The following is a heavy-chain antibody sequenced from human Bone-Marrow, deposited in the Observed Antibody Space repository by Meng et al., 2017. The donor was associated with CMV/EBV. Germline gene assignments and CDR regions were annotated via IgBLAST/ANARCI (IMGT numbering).Heavy chain of an antibody. CDR1: GGSISSSSYY. J-gene: IGHJ6*02. CDR3: ARRITMVRGVIYYYGMDV. CDR2: IYYSGST. Sequence: SETLSLTCTVSGGSISSSSYYWGWIRQPPGKGLEWIGSIYYSGSTYYNPSLKSRVTISVDTSKNQFSLKLSSVTAADTAVYYCARRITMVRGVIYYYGMDVWGQGTTVTVSS. V-gene: IGHV4-39*01. D-gene: IGHD3-10*01.